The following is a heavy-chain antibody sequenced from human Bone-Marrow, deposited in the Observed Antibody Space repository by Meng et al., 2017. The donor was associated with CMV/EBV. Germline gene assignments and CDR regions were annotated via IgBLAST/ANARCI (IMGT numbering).Heavy chain of an antibody. CDR1: GYTFTGYY. D-gene: IGHD3-22*01. CDR2: INPNSGGT. V-gene: IGHV1-2*02. Sequence: SVKVSCKGSGYTFTGYYLHWVRQAPGQGLEWMGWINPNSGGTNYAQRFQGRVTMTRDTSISTAYMELSRLRSDDTAAYYCARESSDKPDKADYWGQGTLVTVSS. CDR3: ARESSDKPDKADY. J-gene: IGHJ4*02.